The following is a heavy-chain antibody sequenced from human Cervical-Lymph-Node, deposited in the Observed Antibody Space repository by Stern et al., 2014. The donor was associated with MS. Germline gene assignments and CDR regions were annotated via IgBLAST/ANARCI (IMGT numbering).Heavy chain of an antibody. CDR2: IYSSGTT. J-gene: IGHJ4*02. CDR3: ATLGRALAPD. CDR1: GDSISSGNYY. Sequence: QVQLQESGPGLVKPSQTLSLTCTVSGDSISSGNYYWSWIRQPAGKGLEWIGRIYSSGTTYYNPSFRSRATISIDTPNTHSSLKRGFVTATDTAVYYCATLGRALAPDWGQGTLVTVSS. V-gene: IGHV4-61*02.